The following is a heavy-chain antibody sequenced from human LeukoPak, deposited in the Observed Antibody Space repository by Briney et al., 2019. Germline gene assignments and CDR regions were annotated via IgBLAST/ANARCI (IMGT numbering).Heavy chain of an antibody. CDR3: ARPRGEYSSSWFFDY. V-gene: IGHV3-48*03. Sequence: GGSLRLSCAASGFTFSSYEMNWVRQAPGKGLEWVSYISSSGSTIYYADSVKGRFTISRDNAKNSLYLQMHNLRGEDTAVYYCARPRGEYSSSWFFDYWGLGTLVTVSS. J-gene: IGHJ4*02. CDR1: GFTFSSYE. CDR2: ISSSGSTI. D-gene: IGHD6-13*01.